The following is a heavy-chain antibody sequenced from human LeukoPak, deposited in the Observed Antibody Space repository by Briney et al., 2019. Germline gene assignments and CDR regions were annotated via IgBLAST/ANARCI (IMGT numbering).Heavy chain of an antibody. J-gene: IGHJ4*02. CDR3: ARYPDPMLYCSGGSCPGDY. Sequence: SVKVSFKASGGTFSSYAISWVRQAPGQGLEWMGGIIPIFGTANYAQKFQGRVTITADESTSTAYMELSSLRSEDTAVYYCARYPDPMLYCSGGSCPGDYWGQGTLVTVSS. V-gene: IGHV1-69*01. CDR2: IIPIFGTA. CDR1: GGTFSSYA. D-gene: IGHD2-15*01.